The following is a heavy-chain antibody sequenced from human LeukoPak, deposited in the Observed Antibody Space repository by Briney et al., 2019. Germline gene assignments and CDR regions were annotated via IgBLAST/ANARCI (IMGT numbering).Heavy chain of an antibody. CDR2: TSAYNDNA. J-gene: IGHJ4*02. CDR1: GYTFTSNY. CDR3: ARGTFFDY. V-gene: IGHV1-18*04. Sequence: GASVKVSCKAFGYTFTSNYMHWVRQAPGQGLEWMGWTSAYNDNANYAQKLQGRVTMTTDTSTSTAYMELRSLRSDDTAVYYCARGTFFDYWGQGTLVTVSS.